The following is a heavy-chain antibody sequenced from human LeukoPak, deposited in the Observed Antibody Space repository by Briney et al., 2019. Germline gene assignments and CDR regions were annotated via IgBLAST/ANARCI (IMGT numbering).Heavy chain of an antibody. CDR1: GITFSYYW. CDR2: INTDGTTT. V-gene: IGHV3-74*01. D-gene: IGHD3-16*01. J-gene: IGHJ4*02. CDR3: LRSDNYGNWGY. Sequence: GGSLRLSCAVSGITFSYYWMHWVRQTPGKGLVWVSHINTDGTTTSYADSVKGRFTISRDNAKKTLYLEMNSLRVEDTAIYYCLRSDNYGNWGYWGQGTLVTVSS.